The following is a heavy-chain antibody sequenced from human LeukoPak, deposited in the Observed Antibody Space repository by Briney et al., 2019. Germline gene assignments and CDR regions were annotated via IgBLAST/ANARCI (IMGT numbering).Heavy chain of an antibody. D-gene: IGHD4-17*01. J-gene: IGHJ1*01. V-gene: IGHV3-30-3*01. Sequence: GGSLRLSCAASGFTFSSYAMHWVRQAPGKGLEGVAVISYDGSNKYYADSVKGRFTISRDNSKNTLYLQMNSLRAEDTAVYYCAREVGHGAYYFHHWRQGTLVTVSS. CDR2: ISYDGSNK. CDR1: GFTFSSYA. CDR3: AREVGHGAYYFHH.